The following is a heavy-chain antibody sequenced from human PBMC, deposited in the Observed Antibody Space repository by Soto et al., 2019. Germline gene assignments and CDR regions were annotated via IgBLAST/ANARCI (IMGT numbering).Heavy chain of an antibody. CDR1: GYSFTTYG. CDR3: AREGPAPYYYYGMDV. CDR2: ISAYNGNT. V-gene: IGHV1-18*01. Sequence: QVQLVQSGGEVKKPGASVKVSCKTSGYSFTTYGISWVRQAPGQGLEWMGWISAYNGNTNYAQKLQGRATMTTDTTXXTAYRELRSLRSDDTAVYYCAREGPAPYYYYGMDVWGQGSTVTVSS. J-gene: IGHJ6*02.